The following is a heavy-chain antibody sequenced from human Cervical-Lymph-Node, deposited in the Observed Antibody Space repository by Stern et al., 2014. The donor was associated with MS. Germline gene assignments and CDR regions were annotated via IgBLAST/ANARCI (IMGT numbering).Heavy chain of an antibody. V-gene: IGHV1-18*01. J-gene: IGHJ4*02. CDR1: GYTFTDYG. Sequence: MQLVESGGGVKKPGASVKVSCKTSGYTFTDYGVTWVRLAPGQGLEWMGWISGHNGVTNDARKFQDRVTITTDTSTNTAYLELRSLRADDTAIYYCARDRANYGVFDYWGQGSRVTVSA. D-gene: IGHD4-17*01. CDR3: ARDRANYGVFDY. CDR2: ISGHNGVT.